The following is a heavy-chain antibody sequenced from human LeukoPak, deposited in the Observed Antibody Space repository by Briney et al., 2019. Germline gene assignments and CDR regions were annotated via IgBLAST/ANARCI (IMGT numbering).Heavy chain of an antibody. Sequence: PGGSLRLSCAASGFTYNSYSMNWVRQAPGKGLEWVSGISASGSATYYADSVKGRFTISRDNSKNTAYLEMSSLRGEDTAVYYCSKKSPTDATVGNYLGNWGQGTLVTVSS. V-gene: IGHV3-23*01. J-gene: IGHJ4*02. CDR3: SKKSPTDATVGNYLGN. D-gene: IGHD2-2*01. CDR1: GFTYNSYS. CDR2: ISASGSAT.